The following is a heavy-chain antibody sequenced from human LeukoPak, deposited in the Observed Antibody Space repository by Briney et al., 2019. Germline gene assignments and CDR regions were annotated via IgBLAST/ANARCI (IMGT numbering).Heavy chain of an antibody. CDR3: ARGRPHGNDY. CDR1: GFTFSSYW. V-gene: IGHV3-74*01. J-gene: IGHJ4*02. CDR2: IASDGSST. D-gene: IGHD4-23*01. Sequence: GGSLRLSCAAFGFTFSSYWMNWVRQAPGKGLVWVSRIASDGSSTTYADSVKGRFSISRDNAKNTLYLQMNSLRVEDTAVYYCARGRPHGNDYWGQGTLVTVPS.